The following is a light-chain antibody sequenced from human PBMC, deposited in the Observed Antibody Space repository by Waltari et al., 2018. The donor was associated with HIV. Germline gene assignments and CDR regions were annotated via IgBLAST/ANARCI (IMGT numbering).Light chain of an antibody. CDR3: QQSYSTPYT. V-gene: IGKV1-39*01. Sequence: DIKMTESPSSLSASVGERVSITCRASQSISSYLNWYQQKPGKAPNLLIYAASSLQSGVPSRFSGSGSGTDFTLTISSLQPEDFATYYCQQSYSTPYTFGQGTKLEIK. J-gene: IGKJ2*01. CDR1: QSISSY. CDR2: AAS.